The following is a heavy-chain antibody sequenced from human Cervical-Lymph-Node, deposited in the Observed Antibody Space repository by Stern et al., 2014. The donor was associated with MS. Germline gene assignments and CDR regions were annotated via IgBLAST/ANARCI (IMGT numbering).Heavy chain of an antibody. J-gene: IGHJ4*02. Sequence: QITLKESGPTLVKPTQTLTLTCTFSGFSLSTSGVGVGWIRQPPGKALEWLALIYWDDDKRYSPSLKSRLAITKDTSKNQVVLTMTNMDPVDAATYYCAHGLEIRLWAAYWGQGTLVTVSS. CDR1: GFSLSTSGVG. CDR3: AHGLEIRLWAAY. CDR2: IYWDDDK. D-gene: IGHD5-18*01. V-gene: IGHV2-5*02.